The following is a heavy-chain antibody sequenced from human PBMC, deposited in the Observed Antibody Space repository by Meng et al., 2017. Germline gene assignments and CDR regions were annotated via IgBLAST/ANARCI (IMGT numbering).Heavy chain of an antibody. V-gene: IGHV4-34*01. CDR2: INHSGST. D-gene: IGHD2-21*02. J-gene: IGHJ4*02. CDR1: GGFFSGYY. Sequence: VQPQQSGAGLLQPSVTLSLTCAVYGGFFSGYYWSWIRQPPGKGLEWIGEINHSGSTNYNPSLKSRVTISVDTSKNQFSLKLSSVTAADTAVYYCARDTVEAYCGGDCCPLGYWGQGTLVTVSS. CDR3: ARDTVEAYCGGDCCPLGY.